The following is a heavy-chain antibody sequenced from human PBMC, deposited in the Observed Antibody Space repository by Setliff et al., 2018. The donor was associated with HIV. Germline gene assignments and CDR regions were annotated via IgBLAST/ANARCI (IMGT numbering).Heavy chain of an antibody. J-gene: IGHJ4*02. CDR2: IFYSGIT. CDR3: VSGPLSGYGYYFDY. D-gene: IGHD3-3*01. V-gene: IGHV4-39*07. Sequence: PSETLSLTCTVSGGSFTSRSYYWGWIRQPPGKGLEWIGSIFYSGITYYNPSPKSRVTISVDTSKNQFSLNLTSVTAADTAVYYCVSGPLSGYGYYFDYWGQGALVTVSS. CDR1: GGSFTSRSYY.